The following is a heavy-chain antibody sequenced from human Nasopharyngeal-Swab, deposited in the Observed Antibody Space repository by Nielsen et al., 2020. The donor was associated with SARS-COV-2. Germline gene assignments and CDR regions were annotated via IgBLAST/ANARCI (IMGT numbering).Heavy chain of an antibody. CDR2: ISQNSGT. CDR3: AKEGATGWFDP. CDR1: GVSITSQY. V-gene: IGHV4-59*11. J-gene: IGHJ5*02. Sequence: GSLRLSCSVSGVSITSQYWSWIRQPPGKGLEWIGYISQNSGTSCNPSLKSRVTIFMDTSKNQFSLRLRSVSAADTAVYSCAKEGATGWFDPWGQGTLVTVSS.